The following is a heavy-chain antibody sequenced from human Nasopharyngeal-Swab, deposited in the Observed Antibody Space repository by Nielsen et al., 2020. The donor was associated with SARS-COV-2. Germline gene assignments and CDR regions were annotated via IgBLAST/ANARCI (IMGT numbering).Heavy chain of an antibody. J-gene: IGHJ3*02. Sequence: GGSLRLSCAASGFTFSSYAMHWVRQAPGKGLEWVAVISYDGSNKYYADSVKGRFTISRDNSKNTLYLQMNSLRAEDTDVYYCARFNYYDSSGHDAFDIWGQGTMVTVS. CDR3: ARFNYYDSSGHDAFDI. CDR2: ISYDGSNK. V-gene: IGHV3-30-3*01. CDR1: GFTFSSYA. D-gene: IGHD3-22*01.